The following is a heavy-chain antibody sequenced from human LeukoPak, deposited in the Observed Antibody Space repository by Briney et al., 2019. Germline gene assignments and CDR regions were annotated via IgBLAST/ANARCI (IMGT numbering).Heavy chain of an antibody. V-gene: IGHV4-59*01. CDR2: IYYSGST. D-gene: IGHD1-26*01. J-gene: IGHJ4*02. CDR1: GGSISSYY. CDR3: ARGVLGGSIVGATRVFDY. Sequence: SETLSLTCTVSGGSISSYYWSWIRQPPGKGLEWIGYIYYSGSTNYNPSLKRRVTISVDTSKNQFSLKLSSVTAADTAVYYCARGVLGGSIVGATRVFDYWGQGTLVTVSS.